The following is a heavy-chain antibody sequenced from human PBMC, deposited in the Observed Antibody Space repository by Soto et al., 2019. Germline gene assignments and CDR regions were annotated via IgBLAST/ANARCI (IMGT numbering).Heavy chain of an antibody. D-gene: IGHD2-15*01. J-gene: IGHJ4*02. V-gene: IGHV1-2*04. CDR1: GYTFTGYY. CDR3: ARDNRYCSGGSCRAIDY. CDR2: INPNSGGT. Sequence: ASVKVSCKASGYTFTGYYMHWVRQAPGQVLEWMGWINPNSGGTNYAQKFQGWVTMTRDTSISTAYMELSRLRSDDTAVYYCARDNRYCSGGSCRAIDYWGQGTLVTVSS.